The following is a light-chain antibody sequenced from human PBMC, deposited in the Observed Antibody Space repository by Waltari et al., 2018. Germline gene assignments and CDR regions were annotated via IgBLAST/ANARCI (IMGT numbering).Light chain of an antibody. CDR3: QQYNNWPGG. CDR1: QFVSNN. J-gene: IGKJ3*01. CDR2: GAS. Sequence: ETVMKQSPVTLSVSPGESVTLSCTTSQFVSNNLAWYQQKPGQPPRLLMYGASTRATVVPARFSGSGSGTSFTLTISSLQSEDFGLYYCQQYNNWPGGFGPGTKVDVE. V-gene: IGKV3-15*01.